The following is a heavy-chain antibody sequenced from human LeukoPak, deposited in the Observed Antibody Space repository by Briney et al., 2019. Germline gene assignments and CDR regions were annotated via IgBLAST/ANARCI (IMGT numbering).Heavy chain of an antibody. CDR1: GGSISSHY. D-gene: IGHD3-3*01. Sequence: PSETLSLTCTVSGGSISSHYWSWIRQPAGKGLEWIGRIYTSGSTNYNPSLKSRVTMSVDTSKNQFSLKLSSVTAADTAVYYCARDRPLRFLEWLSDAFDIWGQGTMVTVSS. J-gene: IGHJ3*02. V-gene: IGHV4-4*07. CDR3: ARDRPLRFLEWLSDAFDI. CDR2: IYTSGST.